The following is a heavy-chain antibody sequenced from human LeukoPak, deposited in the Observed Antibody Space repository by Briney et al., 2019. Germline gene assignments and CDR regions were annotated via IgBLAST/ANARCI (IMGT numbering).Heavy chain of an antibody. V-gene: IGHV1-18*04. CDR3: ARGYSSGWYEVAY. J-gene: IGHJ4*02. CDR2: ISAYNGNT. D-gene: IGHD6-19*01. CDR1: GMTGVRYR. Sequence: GASVKVACRSAGMTGVRYRVRPSFLAPGQGLEWIGLISAYNGNTNYAQKLQGRITMTTDTSTSTAYMELRGLRSDGTAVYYCARGYSSGWYEVAYWGQGTLVTVSS.